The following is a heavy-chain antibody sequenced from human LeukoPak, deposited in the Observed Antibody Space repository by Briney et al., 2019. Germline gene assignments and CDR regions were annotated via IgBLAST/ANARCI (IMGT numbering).Heavy chain of an antibody. J-gene: IGHJ6*03. CDR2: IYYSGST. Sequence: GSLRLSCAASGFTFSSYAMSWVRQPPGKGLEWIGSIYYSGSTYYNPSLKSRVTISVDTSKNQFSLKLSSVTAADTAVYYCARERDYYMDVWGKGTTVTVSS. V-gene: IGHV4-39*07. CDR3: ARERDYYMDV. CDR1: GFTFSSYA.